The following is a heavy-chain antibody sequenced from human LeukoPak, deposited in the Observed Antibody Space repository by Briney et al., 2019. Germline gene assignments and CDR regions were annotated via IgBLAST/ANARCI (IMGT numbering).Heavy chain of an antibody. V-gene: IGHV4-59*01. Sequence: TETLYLTCTVSGGSICSYYWSWIRQPPGRGLEWIGYIYYSGSTYYNPSLKSRVTISVDTSKNQFSLKLSSVTAADTAVYYCARGGGWAYYYDSSGYYPFDYWGQGTLVTVSS. J-gene: IGHJ4*02. CDR1: GGSICSYY. CDR2: IYYSGST. D-gene: IGHD3-22*01. CDR3: ARGGGWAYYYDSSGYYPFDY.